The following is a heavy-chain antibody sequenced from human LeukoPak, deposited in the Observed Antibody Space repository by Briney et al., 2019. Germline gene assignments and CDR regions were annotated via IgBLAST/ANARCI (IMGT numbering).Heavy chain of an antibody. V-gene: IGHV4-4*07. CDR1: GSSISSYY. Sequence: SETLSLTCTVSGSSISSYYWSWIRQPAGKGPEWIGRIYTSGSTNYNPSLKSRVTMSVDTSKNQFSLKLSSVTAADTAVYYCASSADYNFDYWGQGTLVTVSS. CDR2: IYTSGST. D-gene: IGHD5-12*01. CDR3: ASSADYNFDY. J-gene: IGHJ4*02.